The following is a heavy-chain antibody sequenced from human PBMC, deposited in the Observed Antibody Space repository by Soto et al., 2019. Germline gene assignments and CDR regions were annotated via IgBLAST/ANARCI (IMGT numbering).Heavy chain of an antibody. Sequence: QITLNESGPTVVKPAETLTLTCTFSGFSLTTSGVGVGWILQSPGKAPEWLALLYWDDDKRYSASLKSRLTITKDTSKNQVVLTMASVDPADTATYYCAHRILRTVFGLVTTTAIYFDFWGQGTPVVVSS. CDR1: GFSLTTSGVG. D-gene: IGHD3-3*01. J-gene: IGHJ4*02. CDR2: LYWDDDK. V-gene: IGHV2-5*02. CDR3: AHRILRTVFGLVTTTAIYFDF.